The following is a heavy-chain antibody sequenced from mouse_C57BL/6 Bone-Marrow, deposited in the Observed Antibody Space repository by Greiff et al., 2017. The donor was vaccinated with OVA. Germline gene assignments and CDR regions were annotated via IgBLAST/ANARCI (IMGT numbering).Heavy chain of an antibody. D-gene: IGHD1-1*01. CDR3: ARGYYGSSLDY. V-gene: IGHV1-18*01. CDR2: INPNNGGT. Sequence: VQLKESGPELVKPGASVKIPCKASGYTFTDYNMDWVKQSHGKSLEWIGDINPNNGGTIYNQKFKGKATLTGDKSSSTAYMELRSLTSEDTAVYYCARGYYGSSLDYWGQGTTLTVSS. J-gene: IGHJ2*01. CDR1: GYTFTDYN.